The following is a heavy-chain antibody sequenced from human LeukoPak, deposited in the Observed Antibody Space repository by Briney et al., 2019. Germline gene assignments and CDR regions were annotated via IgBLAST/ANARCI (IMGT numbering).Heavy chain of an antibody. CDR1: GGSISSSSYY. Sequence: PSETLSLTCTVSGGSISSSSYYWGWIRQPPGKGLEWIGSIYYSGSTHYNPSLKSRVTISVDTSKNQFSLKLSSVTAADTAVYYCARHATTVTTTGGNFDYWGQGTLVTVSS. V-gene: IGHV4-39*01. CDR2: IYYSGST. CDR3: ARHATTVTTTGGNFDY. J-gene: IGHJ4*02. D-gene: IGHD4-17*01.